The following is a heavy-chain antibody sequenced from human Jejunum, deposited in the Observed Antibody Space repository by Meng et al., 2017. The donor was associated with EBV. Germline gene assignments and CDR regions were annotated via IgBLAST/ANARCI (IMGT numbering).Heavy chain of an antibody. CDR3: ARLGGYASGTYYPIDP. V-gene: IGHV4-34*01. J-gene: IGHJ5*02. Sequence: QVQLQQWGAGLLKASETLSLTCAVYGGSFSDYYWTWIRQPPGKGLEWIGEINHGGGAIYNPSLKSRVTISVDTSKNQFSLKLSSVTAADTAVYYCARLGGYASGTYYPIDPWGQGTLVTVSS. CDR1: GGSFSDYY. D-gene: IGHD3-10*01. CDR2: INHGGGA.